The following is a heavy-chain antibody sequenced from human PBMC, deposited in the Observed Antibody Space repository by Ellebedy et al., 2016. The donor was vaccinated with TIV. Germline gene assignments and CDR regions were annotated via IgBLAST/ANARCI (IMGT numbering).Heavy chain of an antibody. CDR1: GFSLTGSD. V-gene: IGHV3-13*01. CDR3: ARGGPGGDNWFFGL. D-gene: IGHD3-10*01. Sequence: GESLKISCAASGFSLTGSDLHWVRRPAGKGLEWVSASGAADDTYYPDSVRGRFTISRESAKNSFYLQMNSLTAGDTAVYYCARGGPGGDNWFFGLWGRGTRVTVSS. J-gene: IGHJ2*01. CDR2: SGAADDT.